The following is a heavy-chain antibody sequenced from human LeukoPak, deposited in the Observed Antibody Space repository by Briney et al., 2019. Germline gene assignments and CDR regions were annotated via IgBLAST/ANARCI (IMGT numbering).Heavy chain of an antibody. Sequence: QPGGSLRLSCAASGFTFSSYSMNWVRQAPGKGLEWVANIKQDGSEKYYVDSVKGRFTISRDNAKNSLYLQMNSLRAEDTAVYYCARSMVRGAISVPYYWGQGTLVTVSS. V-gene: IGHV3-7*01. CDR1: GFTFSSYS. D-gene: IGHD3-10*01. J-gene: IGHJ4*02. CDR3: ARSMVRGAISVPYY. CDR2: IKQDGSEK.